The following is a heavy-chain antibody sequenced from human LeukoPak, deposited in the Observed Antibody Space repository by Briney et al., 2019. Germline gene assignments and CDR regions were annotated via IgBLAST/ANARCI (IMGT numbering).Heavy chain of an antibody. CDR1: GGSISSGSYY. CDR3: AIASDGGSNAFDS. D-gene: IGHD3-16*01. J-gene: IGHJ3*02. Sequence: PSETLSLTCTVSGGSISSGSYYWSWIRQPAGKGLEWIGRIYTSGSTNYNPSLKSRVTISVDTSKNQFSLKLSTVTAADTAGYYCAIASDGGSNAFDSWGQGTMVTVSS. V-gene: IGHV4-61*02. CDR2: IYTSGST.